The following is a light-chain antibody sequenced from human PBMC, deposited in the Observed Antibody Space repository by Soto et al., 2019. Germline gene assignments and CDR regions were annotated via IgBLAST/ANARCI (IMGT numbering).Light chain of an antibody. Sequence: AALGDRVTITCRASQDITSGLAWYQQRPGRAPKLLIYGASSLQNGVPSRFSGSGSGTDFTLTISSLQPEDIATYYCQQYENLPTFGKGTRREIK. J-gene: IGKJ5*01. V-gene: IGKV1-12*01. CDR1: QDITSG. CDR3: QQYENLPT. CDR2: GAS.